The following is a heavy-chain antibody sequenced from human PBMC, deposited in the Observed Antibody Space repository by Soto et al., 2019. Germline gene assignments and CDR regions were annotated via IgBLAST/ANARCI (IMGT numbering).Heavy chain of an antibody. CDR2: IYHGGSA. V-gene: IGHV4-30-2*01. J-gene: IGHJ4*02. Sequence: QLQLQESASGLVKPSQTLSVTCAVSGGSISSGGYSWNWIRQPPGKGLEWIGYIYHGGSAYYHPSLKSRVTISVDRSKNQFSLKLTSVTAADTAVYYCARTIAVSGIGGFDYWGQGTRVTVSS. CDR3: ARTIAVSGIGGFDY. CDR1: GGSISSGGYS. D-gene: IGHD6-19*01.